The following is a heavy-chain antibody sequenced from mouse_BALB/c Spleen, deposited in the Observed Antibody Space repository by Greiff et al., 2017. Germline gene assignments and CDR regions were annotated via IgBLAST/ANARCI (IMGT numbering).Heavy chain of an antibody. CDR1: GYTFTDYE. Sequence: QVQLQQSGAELVRPGASVTLSCKASGYTFTDYEMHWVKQTPVHGLEWIGAIDPETGGTAYNQKFKGKATLTADKSSSTAYMELRSLTSEDSAVYYCTRPYDYWFAYWGQGTLVTVSA. D-gene: IGHD2-4*01. CDR3: TRPYDYWFAY. J-gene: IGHJ3*01. V-gene: IGHV1-15*01. CDR2: IDPETGGT.